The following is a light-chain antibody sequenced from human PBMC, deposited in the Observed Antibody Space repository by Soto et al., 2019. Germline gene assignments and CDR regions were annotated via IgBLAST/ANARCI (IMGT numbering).Light chain of an antibody. CDR3: KKYDSSPRK. CDR2: GEY. J-gene: IGKJ1*01. CDR1: QSVSGSF. V-gene: IGKV3-20*01. Sequence: EIVLRHSLCALCLSPGERAALSLRASQSVSGSFLAWYKQKHGQSPRIIIYGEYSRATGITDRFSGSGSGKDFTITIKRLENEDFEVYYCKKYDSSPRKCGNGTTGDIK.